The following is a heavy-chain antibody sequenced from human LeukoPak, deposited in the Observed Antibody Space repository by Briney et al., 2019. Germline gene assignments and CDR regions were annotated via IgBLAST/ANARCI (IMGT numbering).Heavy chain of an antibody. D-gene: IGHD3-10*01. CDR1: GGSFSGYY. CDR2: INHSGST. V-gene: IGHV4-34*01. CDR3: ARLLRRAGSYYNS. J-gene: IGHJ4*02. Sequence: PSETLSLTCAVYGGSFSGYYWSWIRQPPGKGLEWIGEINHSGSTNYNPSLKSRVTISVDTSKNQFSLKLSSVTAADTAVYYCARLLRRAGSYYNSWGQGTLVTVSS.